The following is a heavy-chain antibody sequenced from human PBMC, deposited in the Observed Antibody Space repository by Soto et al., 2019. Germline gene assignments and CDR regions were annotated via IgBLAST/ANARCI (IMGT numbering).Heavy chain of an antibody. D-gene: IGHD2-15*01. V-gene: IGHV1-69*13. CDR2: IIPIFGTA. CDR3: ARARDCSGGSCYDYYGMDV. J-gene: IGHJ6*02. Sequence: SVKVSCKASGGTFSSYAISWVRQAPGQGLEWMGGIIPIFGTANYAQKFQGRVTITADESTSTAYMELSSLRSEDTAVYYCARARDCSGGSCYDYYGMDVWGQGTTVTVSS. CDR1: GGTFSSYA.